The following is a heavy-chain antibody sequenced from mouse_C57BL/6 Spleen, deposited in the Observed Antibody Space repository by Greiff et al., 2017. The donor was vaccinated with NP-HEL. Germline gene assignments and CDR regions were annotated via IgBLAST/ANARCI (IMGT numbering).Heavy chain of an antibody. CDR2: ISYDGSN. J-gene: IGHJ2*01. V-gene: IGHV3-6*01. CDR1: GYSITSGYY. D-gene: IGHD2-1*01. Sequence: ESGPGLVKPSQSLSLTCSVTGYSITSGYYWNWIRQFPGNKLEWMGYISYDGSNNYNPSLKNRISITRDTSKNQFFLKLNSVTTEDTATYYCASEGSYGNYGYWGQGTTLTVSS. CDR3: ASEGSYGNYGY.